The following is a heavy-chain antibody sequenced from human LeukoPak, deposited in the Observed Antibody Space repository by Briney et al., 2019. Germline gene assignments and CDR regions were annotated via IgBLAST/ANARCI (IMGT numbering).Heavy chain of an antibody. CDR3: ARGIQLWSYFDY. CDR1: GFTFSSYA. CDR2: ISSNGGST. V-gene: IGHV3-64*01. D-gene: IGHD5-18*01. Sequence: GGSLRLSCAASGFTFSSYAMHWVRQAPGKGLEYVSAISSNGGSTYYANSVKGRFTISRDNSKNTLYLQIGSLRAEDMAVYYCARGIQLWSYFDYWGQGTLVTVSS. J-gene: IGHJ4*02.